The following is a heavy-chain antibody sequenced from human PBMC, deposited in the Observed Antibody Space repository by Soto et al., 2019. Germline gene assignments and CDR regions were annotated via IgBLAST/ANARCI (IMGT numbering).Heavy chain of an antibody. CDR1: GFTFSNYV. J-gene: IGHJ4*02. D-gene: IGHD5-18*01. CDR2: ISAGGGST. V-gene: IGHV3-23*01. CDR3: VRWLQLWQNFDY. Sequence: EVQLLESGGGLVQPGGSLRLSCAASGFTFSNYVMSWVRQAPGQGLDWVSGISAGGGSTYFADSVKGRFTISRDNSKNTVYLQMNTLRAEDTAIYYCVRWLQLWQNFDYWGQGTLVTVST.